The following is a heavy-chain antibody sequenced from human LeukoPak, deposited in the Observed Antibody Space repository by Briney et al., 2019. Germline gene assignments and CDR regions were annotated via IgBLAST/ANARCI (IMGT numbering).Heavy chain of an antibody. Sequence: SETLSLTCAVYGGSFSGYYWSWIGQPPGKGLEWIGEINHSGSTNYNPSLKSRVTISVDTSKNQFSLKLSSVTAADTAVYYCARVRSITIFGVVRYYFDYWGQGTLVTVSS. V-gene: IGHV4-34*01. J-gene: IGHJ4*02. CDR2: INHSGST. CDR3: ARVRSITIFGVVRYYFDY. CDR1: GGSFSGYY. D-gene: IGHD3-3*01.